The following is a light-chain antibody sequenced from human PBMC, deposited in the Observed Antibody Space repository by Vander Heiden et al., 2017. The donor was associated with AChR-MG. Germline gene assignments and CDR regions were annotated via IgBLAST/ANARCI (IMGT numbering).Light chain of an antibody. CDR3: QQRSNWPPYT. J-gene: IGKJ2*01. CDR2: GAS. CDR1: RSVSSY. Sequence: EIVLTQSPATLSSSPGGRATLSCRALRSVSSYLAWYQQKPGQAPRLLIYGASNRATGIPARFSGSGSGTDFTLTISSLEPEDFAVYYCQQRSNWPPYTFGQRTKLEIK. V-gene: IGKV3-11*01.